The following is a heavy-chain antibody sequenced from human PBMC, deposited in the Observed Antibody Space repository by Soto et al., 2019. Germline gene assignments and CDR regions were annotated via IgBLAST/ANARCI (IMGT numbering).Heavy chain of an antibody. V-gene: IGHV3-7*04. CDR1: GVTVSSNY. J-gene: IGHJ6*02. D-gene: IGHD3-10*01. CDR2: IKQDGSEK. Sequence: PGGSLRLSCAASGVTVSSNYMTWVRQAPGKGLEWVANIKQDGSEKYCVDSVKGRFTISRDNAKNSLYLQMNSLRAEDTVVYYCAGGGVRGVITRTRDYYGMDVWGQGTTVTVSS. CDR3: AGGGVRGVITRTRDYYGMDV.